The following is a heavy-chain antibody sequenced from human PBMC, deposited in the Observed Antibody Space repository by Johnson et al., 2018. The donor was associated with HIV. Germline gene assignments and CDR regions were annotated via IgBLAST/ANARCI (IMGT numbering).Heavy chain of an antibody. V-gene: IGHV3-9*01. J-gene: IGHJ3*02. CDR1: GFTFDDYA. Sequence: VASGGGLVQPGRSLRLSCAASGFTFDDYAMHWVRQAPGKGLEWVSGISWNSGSIGYADSGKGRFTISRDNDKNSLYLQMNSLRAGDTAVYYCGRASGEWDVFDIWGQGTVVTVSS. D-gene: IGHD3-10*01. CDR2: ISWNSGSI. CDR3: GRASGEWDVFDI.